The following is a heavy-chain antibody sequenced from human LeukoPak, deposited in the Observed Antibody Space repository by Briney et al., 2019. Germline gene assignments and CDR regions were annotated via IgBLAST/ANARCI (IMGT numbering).Heavy chain of an antibody. CDR1: GFTFSDYY. Sequence: GGSLRLSCVASGFTFSDYYISWIRQAPGKGVEWVSYISSSGSTIYYADSVKGRFTISRDNSKNSLYLQMNSLRAEDTAVYYCARDFDQGEADYYFAYWGQGTLVTVSS. CDR3: ARDFDQGEADYYFAY. V-gene: IGHV3-11*04. CDR2: ISSSGSTI. J-gene: IGHJ4*02. D-gene: IGHD3-9*01.